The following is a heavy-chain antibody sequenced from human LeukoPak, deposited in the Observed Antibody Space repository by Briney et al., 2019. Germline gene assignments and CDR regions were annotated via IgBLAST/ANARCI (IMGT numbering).Heavy chain of an antibody. Sequence: GRSLRLSCAASGFTFDDYAMHWVRQAPGKGLEWVSGISWNSGSIGYADSVKGRFTISRDNAKSSLYLQMNSLRVEDTALYYCAKDEYYYDSSGCFDYWGQGTLVTVSS. J-gene: IGHJ4*02. CDR2: ISWNSGSI. D-gene: IGHD3-22*01. V-gene: IGHV3-9*01. CDR1: GFTFDDYA. CDR3: AKDEYYYDSSGCFDY.